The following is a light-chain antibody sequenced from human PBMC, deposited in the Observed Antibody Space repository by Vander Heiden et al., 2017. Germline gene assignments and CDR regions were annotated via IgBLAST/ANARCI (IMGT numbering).Light chain of an antibody. Sequence: EIVLTQSPATLSLSPGERATLSCRASQSVSSYLAWYQQKPGQAPRLLIYDASNRATGIPARFSGSGSGTDFTLTITILDPEDFAVYYCQQRGNWPETFGQGTKVEIK. CDR3: QQRGNWPET. CDR2: DAS. CDR1: QSVSSY. J-gene: IGKJ1*01. V-gene: IGKV3-11*01.